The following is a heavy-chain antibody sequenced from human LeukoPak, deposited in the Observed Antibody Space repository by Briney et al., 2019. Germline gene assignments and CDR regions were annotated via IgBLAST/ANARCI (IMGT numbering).Heavy chain of an antibody. Sequence: PGGSLRLSCAASGFTFSSYGMHWVRQAPGKGLEWVAVISYDGSNKYYADSVKGRFTISRDNSKNTLYLQMNSLRAEDTAVYYCAKDLDYGGYNSFDPWGQGTLVTVSS. CDR1: GFTFSSYG. D-gene: IGHD4-23*01. J-gene: IGHJ5*02. V-gene: IGHV3-30*18. CDR3: AKDLDYGGYNSFDP. CDR2: ISYDGSNK.